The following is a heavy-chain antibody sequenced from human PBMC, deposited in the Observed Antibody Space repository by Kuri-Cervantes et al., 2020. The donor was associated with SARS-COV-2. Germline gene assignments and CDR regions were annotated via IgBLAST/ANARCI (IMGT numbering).Heavy chain of an antibody. D-gene: IGHD4-17*01. CDR3: ARDLTVTTALGY. V-gene: IGHV1-3*01. Sequence: ASVKVSCKASGYTFTSYAMHWVRQAPGQRLEWMGWINAGNGNTKYSQKFQGRVTITRDTSASTAYMELSSLRSEDTAVYYCARDLTVTTALGYWGQGTLVTVDS. J-gene: IGHJ4*02. CDR2: INAGNGNT. CDR1: GYTFTSYA.